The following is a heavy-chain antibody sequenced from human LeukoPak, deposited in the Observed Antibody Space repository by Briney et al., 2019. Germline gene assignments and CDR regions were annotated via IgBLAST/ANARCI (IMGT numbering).Heavy chain of an antibody. CDR3: AKDDHGGSGWRDYFDQ. J-gene: IGHJ4*02. Sequence: PGGSLRLSCAVSGFTFSSCDMSWGRQAPGRGLEWVSAIGGGGTPYYADSVKGRFTISRDNSKNTLYLQMNSLRAEDTAVYYCAKDDHGGSGWRDYFDQWGQGTLVTVSS. V-gene: IGHV3-23*01. CDR1: GFTFSSCD. CDR2: IGGGGTP. D-gene: IGHD6-19*01.